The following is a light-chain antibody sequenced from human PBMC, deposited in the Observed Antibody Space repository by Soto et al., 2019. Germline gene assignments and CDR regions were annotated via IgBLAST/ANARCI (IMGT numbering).Light chain of an antibody. CDR2: SNN. CDR3: AGWDDRMNGYV. V-gene: IGLV1-44*01. CDR1: SSNIGSNT. J-gene: IGLJ1*01. Sequence: QSALTQPPSASGTPGHRVTIPCSGSSSNIGSNTVNWYQQLPGTAPKLLIYSNNQRPSGVPDRFSGSKSGTSASLAISGLQSEDEADYYCAGWDDRMNGYVFGTGTKVTVL.